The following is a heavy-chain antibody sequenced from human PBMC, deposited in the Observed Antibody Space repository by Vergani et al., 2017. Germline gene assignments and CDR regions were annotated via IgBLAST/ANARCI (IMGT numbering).Heavy chain of an antibody. CDR2: IIPIFGTA. Sequence: QVQLVQSGAEVKKPGSSVKVSCKASGGPFKNSAFSWVRQVPGQGLEWMGRIIPIFGTANYAQKFQGRVTITADESTSTAYMELSSLRSEDTAVYYCAENYGIDYYYGMDVWGQGTTVTVSS. CDR1: GGPFKNSA. J-gene: IGHJ6*02. D-gene: IGHD4-17*01. V-gene: IGHV1-69*13. CDR3: AENYGIDYYYGMDV.